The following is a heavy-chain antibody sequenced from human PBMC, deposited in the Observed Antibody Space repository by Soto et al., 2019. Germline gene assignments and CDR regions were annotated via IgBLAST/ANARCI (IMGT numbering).Heavy chain of an antibody. J-gene: IGHJ6*02. CDR2: ISGSGGST. V-gene: IGHV3-23*01. Sequence: VQLLESGGGLVQPGGSLRLSCAASGFTFRDYAMNWVRQAPGKGLEWVSDISGSGGSTYYADSVKGRFTISRDNSKNTLYLQMNSLRAEDTAVYYCAKDSDPVSTSSGDVWGQGTTVTVSS. CDR1: GFTFRDYA. CDR3: AKDSDPVSTSSGDV. D-gene: IGHD6-25*01.